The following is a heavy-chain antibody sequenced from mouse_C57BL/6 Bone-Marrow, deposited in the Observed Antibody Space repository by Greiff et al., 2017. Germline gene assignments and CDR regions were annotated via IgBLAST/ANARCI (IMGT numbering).Heavy chain of an antibody. CDR3: AREGFAWFAY. CDR1: GYAFSSSW. Sequence: QVQLQQSGPELVKPGASVKISCKASGYAFSSSWMNWVKQRPGKGLEWIGRIYPGAGDTNYNGKFKGKATLTADKSSSTAYMQLSSLTCEDSAVYFCAREGFAWFAYWGQGTLVTVSA. V-gene: IGHV1-82*01. J-gene: IGHJ3*01. CDR2: IYPGAGDT.